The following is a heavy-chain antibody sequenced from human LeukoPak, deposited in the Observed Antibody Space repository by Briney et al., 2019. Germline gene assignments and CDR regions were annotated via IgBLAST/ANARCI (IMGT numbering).Heavy chain of an antibody. J-gene: IGHJ5*02. Sequence: GGSLRLSCAASGFTFSSYSMNWVRQAPGKGLEWVANIKQDGSEKYYVDSVKGRFSISRDNAKNSLYLQMNSLRAEDTAVYYCVRNYYDSSGDWFDPWGQGTLVIVSS. D-gene: IGHD3-22*01. CDR3: VRNYYDSSGDWFDP. CDR2: IKQDGSEK. CDR1: GFTFSSYS. V-gene: IGHV3-7*04.